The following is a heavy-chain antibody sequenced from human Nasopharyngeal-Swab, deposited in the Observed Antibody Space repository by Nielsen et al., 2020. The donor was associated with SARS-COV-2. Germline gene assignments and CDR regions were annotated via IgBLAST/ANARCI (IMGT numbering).Heavy chain of an antibody. CDR3: AREPSSFQFCFRERGEAFDV. V-gene: IGHV4-34*10. D-gene: IGHD3-16*02. Sequence: ESLKISCGVHCGSFSGYYWNWIRQTPEKGLQWIGEINDRGNMDHNPSLKSRVTMSVDTSKNQFSLRLSSVTAADTAVYYCAREPSSFQFCFRERGEAFDVWGQGTTVIVSS. CDR1: CGSFSGYY. J-gene: IGHJ3*01. CDR2: INDRGNM.